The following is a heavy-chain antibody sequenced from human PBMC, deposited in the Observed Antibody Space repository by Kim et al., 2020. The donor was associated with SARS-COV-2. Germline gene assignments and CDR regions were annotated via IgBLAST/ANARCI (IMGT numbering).Heavy chain of an antibody. CDR1: GGSISSSSYY. CDR3: ARHFGVVTAIQVAWFDP. Sequence: SETLSLTCTVSGGSISSSSYYWGWIRQPPGKGLEWIGSIYYSGSTYYNPSLKSRVTISVDTSKNQFSLKLSSVTAADTAVYYCARHFGVVTAIQVAWFDPWGQGTLVTVSS. V-gene: IGHV4-39*01. CDR2: IYYSGST. J-gene: IGHJ5*02. D-gene: IGHD2-21*02.